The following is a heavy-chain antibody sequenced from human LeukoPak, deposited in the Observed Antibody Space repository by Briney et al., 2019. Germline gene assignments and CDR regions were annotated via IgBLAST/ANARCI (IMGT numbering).Heavy chain of an antibody. V-gene: IGHV3-7*01. CDR2: IRQDGSQK. J-gene: IGHJ4*02. D-gene: IGHD4-17*01. CDR3: ARESGSVTSEVDFDY. Sequence: PGESLRLSCAASGFTFSSDWMSWVRQAPGKGLEWVATIRQDGSQKYYVDSVKGRFTISRDNAKNSLYLQMNSLRAEDTAVYYCARESGSVTSEVDFDYWGQGTLVTVSS. CDR1: GFTFSSDW.